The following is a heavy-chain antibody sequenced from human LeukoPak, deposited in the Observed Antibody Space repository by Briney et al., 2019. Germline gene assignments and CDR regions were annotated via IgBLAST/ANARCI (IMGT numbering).Heavy chain of an antibody. CDR3: ATGRYFDWPEVFKY. V-gene: IGHV3-9*01. CDR2: ISWNSGSI. D-gene: IGHD3-9*01. Sequence: GRSLRLSCAAPGFTFDDYAMHWVRQAPGKGLEWVSGISWNSGSIDYADSVKGRFTISRDNAKNFLYLQMNSLRTEDTALYYCATGRYFDWPEVFKYWGQGTLVIVSS. CDR1: GFTFDDYA. J-gene: IGHJ4*02.